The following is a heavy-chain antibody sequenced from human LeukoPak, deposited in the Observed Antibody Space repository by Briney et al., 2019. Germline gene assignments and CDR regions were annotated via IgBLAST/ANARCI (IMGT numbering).Heavy chain of an antibody. V-gene: IGHV4-4*07. CDR1: SGSISSYY. CDR2: IYPSESP. D-gene: IGHD6-19*01. CDR3: ARRASSTGWSFDS. J-gene: IGHJ4*02. Sequence: SETLSLTCTVSSGSISSYYWTWIRQPAGKGLEWIGQIYPSESPKYNPSLESRVTMSVDTSKKHFSLQLTFVTVADTGVYYCARRASSTGWSFDSWGQGTQVTVSS.